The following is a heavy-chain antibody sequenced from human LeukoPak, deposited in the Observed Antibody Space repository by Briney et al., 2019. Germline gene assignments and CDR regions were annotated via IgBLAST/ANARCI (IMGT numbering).Heavy chain of an antibody. J-gene: IGHJ4*02. CDR2: IYYSGST. Sequence: SETLSLTCTVSGGSISSYYWSWIRQPPGKGLEWIGYIYYSGSTNYNPSLKSRVTISVDTSKNQFSLKLSSVTAADTAVYYCARGSNWNDAPIDYWGQGTLVTVSS. V-gene: IGHV4-59*08. CDR3: ARGSNWNDAPIDY. D-gene: IGHD1-1*01. CDR1: GGSISSYY.